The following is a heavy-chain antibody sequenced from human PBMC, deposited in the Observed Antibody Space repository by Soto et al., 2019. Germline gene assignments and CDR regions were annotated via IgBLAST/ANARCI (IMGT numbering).Heavy chain of an antibody. J-gene: IGHJ6*02. CDR3: ARQGFGPLHALVDV. Sequence: QVQLQESGPGLVKPSETLSLSCTVSGGSISSYYWSWFRQSPGKRMEWIGYVHHSWGSSYNPSLLTRLAISLDPAKSQFSPKVTSVTAPATAVYYCARQGFGPLHALVDVWGQGTTVTVSS. CDR2: VHHSWGS. V-gene: IGHV4-59*08. D-gene: IGHD3-10*01. CDR1: GGSISSYY.